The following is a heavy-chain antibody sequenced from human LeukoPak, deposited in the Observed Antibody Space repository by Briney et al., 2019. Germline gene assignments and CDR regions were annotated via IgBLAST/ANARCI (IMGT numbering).Heavy chain of an antibody. CDR1: GGSFSGYY. D-gene: IGHD1-26*01. V-gene: IGHV4-34*01. Sequence: SETLSLTCAVYGGSFSGYYWSWIRQPPGKGLEWIGEINHSGSTNYNPSLKSRVTISVDTSKNQFSLKLSSVTAADTAVYYCARHSGSYYVALDYWGQGTLVTVSS. J-gene: IGHJ4*02. CDR2: INHSGST. CDR3: ARHSGSYYVALDY.